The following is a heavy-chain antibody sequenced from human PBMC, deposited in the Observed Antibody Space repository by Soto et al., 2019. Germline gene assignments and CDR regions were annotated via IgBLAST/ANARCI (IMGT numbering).Heavy chain of an antibody. V-gene: IGHV3-23*01. CDR1: GFTFSSYA. CDR2: ISGSGGST. CDR3: AKDLGIAARPIPDY. Sequence: GGSLRLSCAASGFTFSSYAMSWARQAPGKGLEWVSAISGSGGSTYYADSVKGRFTISRDNSKNTLYLQMNSLRAEDTAVYYCAKDLGIAARPIPDYWGQGTLVTVSS. J-gene: IGHJ4*02. D-gene: IGHD6-6*01.